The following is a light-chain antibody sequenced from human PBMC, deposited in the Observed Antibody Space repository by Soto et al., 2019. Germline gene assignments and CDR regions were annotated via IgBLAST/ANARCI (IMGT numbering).Light chain of an antibody. CDR3: QQYGSSPPIT. CDR1: QSVSSSY. CDR2: GAS. Sequence: EIVLMQSPGTLSLPPGERATLSCRASQSVSSSYLAWYQQKPGQAPRLLIYGASSRATGIPDRFSGSGSGTDFTLTISRLEPEDFAVYYCQQYGSSPPITFGQGTRLEIK. J-gene: IGKJ5*01. V-gene: IGKV3-20*01.